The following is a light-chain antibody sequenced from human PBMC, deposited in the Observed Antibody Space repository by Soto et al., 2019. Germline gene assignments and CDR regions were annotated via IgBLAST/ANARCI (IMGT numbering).Light chain of an antibody. CDR1: QGISSY. Sequence: AIRMTQSPSSLSASTGDRVTITCRASQGISSYLAWYQQKPGKAPKLLIYAASTLQSGVPSRFTGSGSGTDFNLTISCLQSEDFATYYCQQYYSYTLTFGGGNKVEIK. J-gene: IGKJ4*01. CDR2: AAS. CDR3: QQYYSYTLT. V-gene: IGKV1-8*01.